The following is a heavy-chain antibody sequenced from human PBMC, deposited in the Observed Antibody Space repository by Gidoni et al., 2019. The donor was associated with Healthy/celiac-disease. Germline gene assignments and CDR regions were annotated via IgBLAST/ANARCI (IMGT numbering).Heavy chain of an antibody. D-gene: IGHD6-6*01. CDR2: INHSGST. Sequence: VQLQQWGAGLLKPSETLSLPCAVHGWSFSGYYWSWIRQPPGKGLEWIGEINHSGSTNYNPSLKSRVTISVDTSKNQFSLKLSSVTAADTAVYYCARRSSSSGWFDPWGQGTLVTVSS. J-gene: IGHJ5*02. V-gene: IGHV4-34*01. CDR1: GWSFSGYY. CDR3: ARRSSSSGWFDP.